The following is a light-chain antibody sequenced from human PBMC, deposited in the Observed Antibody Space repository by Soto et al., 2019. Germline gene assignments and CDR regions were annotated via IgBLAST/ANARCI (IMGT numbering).Light chain of an antibody. CDR3: QERSNWPLYT. Sequence: DIVLTQSPATLSLSPGERATLSCRASQSVSRYLAWYQQKPGQAPRLPIYDASNRATGIPARFSGSGSGTDFTLTISSLEPEDFAVYYCQERSNWPLYTFGQGTKLEIK. CDR1: QSVSRY. J-gene: IGKJ2*01. V-gene: IGKV3-11*01. CDR2: DAS.